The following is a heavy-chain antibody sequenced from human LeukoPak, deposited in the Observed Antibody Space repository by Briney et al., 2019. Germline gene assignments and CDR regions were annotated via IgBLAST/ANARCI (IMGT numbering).Heavy chain of an antibody. CDR2: ISSSGTTI. V-gene: IGHV3-11*04. CDR1: GFTFSDYY. D-gene: IGHD5-24*01. Sequence: PGGSLRLSCAASGFTFSDYYMSWIRQAPGKGLEWVSYISSSGTTIYYADSVKGRFTISRDNAANSLYLQMNSLRAEDTAVYYCARDHGGGYNAFDIWGQGTMVTVSS. CDR3: ARDHGGGYNAFDI. J-gene: IGHJ3*02.